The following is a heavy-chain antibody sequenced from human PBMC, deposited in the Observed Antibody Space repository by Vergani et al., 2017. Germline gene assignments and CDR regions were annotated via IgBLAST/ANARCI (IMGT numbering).Heavy chain of an antibody. CDR3: ARDLRGYLDY. Sequence: QVQLVQSGSELKKPGASVTVSCKASGYTFTNYVMTWVRQAPGQGLEWMGWINTYTGNPTYAQGFTGQFVFSLDTSVSTAYLQISSLKAEDTAVYYCARDLRGYLDYWGQGTLVTVSS. V-gene: IGHV7-4-1*02. CDR1: GYTFTNYV. D-gene: IGHD6-13*01. J-gene: IGHJ4*02. CDR2: INTYTGNP.